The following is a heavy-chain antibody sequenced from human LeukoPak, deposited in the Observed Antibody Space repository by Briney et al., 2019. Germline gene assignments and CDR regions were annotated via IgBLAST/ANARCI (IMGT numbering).Heavy chain of an antibody. CDR3: ARAISPYIWFGEHIYYYYGMDV. CDR1: GFTFSSYG. J-gene: IGHJ6*02. D-gene: IGHD3-10*01. CDR2: IWYDGSNK. V-gene: IGHV3-33*01. Sequence: PGGSLRLSCAASGFTFSSYGMHWVRQAPGKGLEWVAVIWYDGSNKYYADSVKGRFTISRDNSKNTLYPQMNSLRAEDTAVYYCARAISPYIWFGEHIYYYYGMDVWGQGTTVTVSS.